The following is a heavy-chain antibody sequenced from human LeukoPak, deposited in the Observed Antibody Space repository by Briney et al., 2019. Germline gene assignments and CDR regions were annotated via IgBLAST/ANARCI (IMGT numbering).Heavy chain of an antibody. J-gene: IGHJ4*02. CDR2: ISWNSGSI. V-gene: IGHV3-9*01. Sequence: GGSLRLSCAASGFTFDDYAMHWVRQAPGKGLEWVSGISWNSGSIGYADSVKGRFTISRDNARNSLYLQMNSLRAEDTALYYCANHDCWGQGILVTVSS. CDR3: ANHDC. CDR1: GFTFDDYA.